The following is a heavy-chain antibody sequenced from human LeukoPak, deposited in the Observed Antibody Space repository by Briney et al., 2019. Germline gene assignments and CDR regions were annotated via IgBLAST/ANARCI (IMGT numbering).Heavy chain of an antibody. CDR3: AKTISSVVTARNWYFDL. CDR1: GFTFSSYA. D-gene: IGHD2-21*02. J-gene: IGHJ2*01. CDR2: ISGSGGST. V-gene: IGHV3-23*01. Sequence: PGGSLRLSCAASGFTFSSYAMSWVRQAPGKGLERVSAISGSGGSTYYADSVKGRFTISRDNSKNTLYLQMNSLRAEDTAVYYCAKTISSVVTARNWYFDLWGRGTLVTVSP.